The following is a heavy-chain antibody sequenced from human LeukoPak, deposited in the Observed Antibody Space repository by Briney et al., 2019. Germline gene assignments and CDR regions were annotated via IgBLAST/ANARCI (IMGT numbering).Heavy chain of an antibody. Sequence: PGGSLRLSCAASGFTFNSYSMHWVRQAPGKGLKWVAVISPHGSNKDYADSVKGRFTISRDNSENTLYLQMDSLTTEDTGVYYCAREQGQQWRRFDSWGQGSPVTVSS. CDR1: GFTFNSYS. V-gene: IGHV3-30*04. J-gene: IGHJ4*02. CDR2: ISPHGSNK. D-gene: IGHD6-19*01. CDR3: AREQGQQWRRFDS.